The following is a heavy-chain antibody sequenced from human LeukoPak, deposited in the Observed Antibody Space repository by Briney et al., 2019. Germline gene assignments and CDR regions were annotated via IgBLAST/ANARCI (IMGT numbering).Heavy chain of an antibody. D-gene: IGHD6-25*01. V-gene: IGHV4-4*07. CDR3: ARDNGAGYSRGYEHYFYYMDV. Sequence: SETLSLTCTVSGGSIINNYWAWIRQPAGNGPEWIGRVHSGGTTNYSPSFSSRVTVSVNASKNQVSLILSSVTAADTAVYFCARDNGAGYSRGYEHYFYYMDVWGKGTTVTVSS. CDR2: VHSGGTT. J-gene: IGHJ6*03. CDR1: GGSIINNY.